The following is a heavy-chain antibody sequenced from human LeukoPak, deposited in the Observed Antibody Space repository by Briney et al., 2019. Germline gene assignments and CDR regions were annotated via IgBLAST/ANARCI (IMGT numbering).Heavy chain of an antibody. CDR2: IYYSGST. CDR3: ARGGIAAPFDY. D-gene: IGHD6-13*01. V-gene: IGHV4-31*11. CDR1: GGSISSGGYS. Sequence: SETLSLTCAVSGGSISSGGYSWSWIRQPPGKGLEWIGYIYYSGSTYYNPSLKSRVTISVDTSKNQFSLKLSSVTAADTAVYYCARGGIAAPFDYWGQGTLVTVSS. J-gene: IGHJ4*02.